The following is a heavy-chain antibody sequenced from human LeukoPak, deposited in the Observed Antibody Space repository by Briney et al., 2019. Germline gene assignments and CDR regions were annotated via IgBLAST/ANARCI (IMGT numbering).Heavy chain of an antibody. D-gene: IGHD3-22*01. CDR2: IYYSGSN. V-gene: IGHV4-39*01. J-gene: IGHJ6*02. Sequence: SETLSLTCTVSGGSISSSSYYWGWIRQPPGKGLEGVGGIYYSGSNYYNPSLKSRVTISVDTSKNQFSLKLSSVTAADTAVYYCARVLVADSSGYYSWYYYYGMDVWGQGTTVTVSS. CDR3: ARVLVADSSGYYSWYYYYGMDV. CDR1: GGSISSSSYY.